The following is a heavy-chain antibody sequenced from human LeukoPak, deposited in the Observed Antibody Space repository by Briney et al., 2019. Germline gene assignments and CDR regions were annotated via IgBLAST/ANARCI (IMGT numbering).Heavy chain of an antibody. CDR3: AGGAPAYYYGDDAFDI. Sequence: ASVKVSCKASGYTFTSYDINWVRQATGQGLEWIGWMNPNSGNTGYAQKFQGRVTMTRNTSISTAYMELSSLRSEDTAVYYCAGGAPAYYYGDDAFDIWGQGTMVTVSS. J-gene: IGHJ3*02. V-gene: IGHV1-8*01. D-gene: IGHD3-10*01. CDR1: GYTFTSYD. CDR2: MNPNSGNT.